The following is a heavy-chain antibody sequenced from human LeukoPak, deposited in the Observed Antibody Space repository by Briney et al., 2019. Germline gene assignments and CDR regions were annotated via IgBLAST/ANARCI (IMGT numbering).Heavy chain of an antibody. V-gene: IGHV3-30*04. J-gene: IGHJ4*02. CDR1: GFTFSSYA. CDR3: ARASGLLWLGD. Sequence: GGSLRLSCAASGFTFSSYAMHWVRQAPGKGLEWVAVISYDGSNKYYADSVKGRFTISRDNSKNTLYLQMNSLRAEDTAVYYCARASGLLWLGDWGQGTLVTVSS. D-gene: IGHD3-10*01. CDR2: ISYDGSNK.